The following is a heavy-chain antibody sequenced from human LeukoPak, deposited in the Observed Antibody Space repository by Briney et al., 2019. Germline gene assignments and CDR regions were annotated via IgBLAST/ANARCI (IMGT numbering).Heavy chain of an antibody. D-gene: IGHD3-22*01. J-gene: IGHJ4*02. CDR1: GFTVSSNY. Sequence: PGGSLRLSCAASGFTVSSNYMSWVRQAPGKGLEWVSVIYSGGSTYYADSVKGRFTISRDNSKNTLYLQMNSLRAEDTALYYCAKDGIGGIYYDSSGYFDNWGQGTLVTVSS. CDR3: AKDGIGGIYYDSSGYFDN. CDR2: IYSGGST. V-gene: IGHV3-53*01.